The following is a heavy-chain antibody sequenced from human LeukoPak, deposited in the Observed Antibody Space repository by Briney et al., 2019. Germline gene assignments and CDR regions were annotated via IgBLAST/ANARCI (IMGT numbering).Heavy chain of an antibody. CDR3: ARAGYTYGFDY. CDR2: FNGDGSRT. Sequence: PGGSLRLSCAASGFTFSSYWMHWVRQAPGKGLVWVARFNGDGSRTSYADSAKGRFTISRDNAKNTLYLQMNSLRDDDTAVYYCARAGYTYGFDYWGQGTLVTVSS. J-gene: IGHJ4*02. CDR1: GFTFSSYW. D-gene: IGHD5-18*01. V-gene: IGHV3-74*01.